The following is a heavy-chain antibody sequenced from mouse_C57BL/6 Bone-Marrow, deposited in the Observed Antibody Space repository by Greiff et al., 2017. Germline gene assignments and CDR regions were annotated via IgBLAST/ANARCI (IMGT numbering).Heavy chain of an antibody. CDR2: IRTGGGST. J-gene: IGHJ3*01. Sequence: EVKLLESGAGLVQPGASLKLSCAASGFTFSDYYMYWVRQTPEQRLEWVAYIRTGGGSTYYPDTVKGRFTITRDNANNTLYLQMSRLKSEDTAMYYCARLAWCSCWGQGTLVTVAA. CDR1: GFTFSDYY. V-gene: IGHV5-12*01. CDR3: ARLAWCSC.